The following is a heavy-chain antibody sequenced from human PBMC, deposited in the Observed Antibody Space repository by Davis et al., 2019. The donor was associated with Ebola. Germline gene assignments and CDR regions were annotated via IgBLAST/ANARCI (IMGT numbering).Heavy chain of an antibody. CDR1: GGSISSSSYY. D-gene: IGHD5-18*01. CDR2: IYYSGST. J-gene: IGHJ4*02. CDR3: ARRKRYGPLDY. Sequence: SETLSLTCTVSGGSISSSSYYWGWIRQPPGKGLEWIGSIYYSGSTYYNPSLKSRVTISVDTSKNQFSLKLSSVTAADTAVYYCARRKRYGPLDYWGQGTLVTVSS. V-gene: IGHV4-39*01.